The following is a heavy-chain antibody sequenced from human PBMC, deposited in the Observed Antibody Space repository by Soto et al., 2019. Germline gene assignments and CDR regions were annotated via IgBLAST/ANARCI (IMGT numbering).Heavy chain of an antibody. V-gene: IGHV3-9*01. CDR3: AKDTTVGWPN. CDR1: GFTFDDYA. J-gene: IGHJ4*02. D-gene: IGHD2-15*01. CDR2: ISWNSGSI. Sequence: EVQLVESGGGLVQPGRSLRLSCAASGFTFDDYAMHWVRQAPGKGLEWVSGISWNSGSIGYADSVKGRFTISRDNAKNSLYLQMNSLRAEDTALYYCAKDTTVGWPNWGQGTLVTVSS.